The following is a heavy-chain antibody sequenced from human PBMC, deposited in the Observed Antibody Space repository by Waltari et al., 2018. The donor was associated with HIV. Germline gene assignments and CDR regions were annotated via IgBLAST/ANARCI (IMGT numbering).Heavy chain of an antibody. V-gene: IGHV5-51*01. CDR3: ARQSRRYYYDSSGLLDI. Sequence: EVQLVQSGAEVKKPGESLKISCKGSGYSFPSYWIGWVRQMPGKGLEWMGIIYPGDSDTRYSPSFQGQVTISADKSISTAYLQWSSLKASDTAMYYCARQSRRYYYDSSGLLDIWGQGTMVTVSS. CDR1: GYSFPSYW. J-gene: IGHJ3*02. CDR2: IYPGDSDT. D-gene: IGHD3-22*01.